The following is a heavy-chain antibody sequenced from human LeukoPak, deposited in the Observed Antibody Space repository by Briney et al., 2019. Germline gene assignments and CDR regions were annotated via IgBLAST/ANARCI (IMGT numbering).Heavy chain of an antibody. CDR1: GGSISSYY. V-gene: IGHV4-59*01. J-gene: IGHJ4*02. D-gene: IGHD4-23*01. CDR2: IYYSGST. CDR3: ARAAYGGNPSDFDY. Sequence: PSETLSLTCTVSGGSISSYYWSWIRQPPGKGLEWIGYIYYSGSTNYNPSLKSRVTISVDTSKNQFSLKLSSVTAADTAVYYCARAAYGGNPSDFDYWGKGTLVTVSS.